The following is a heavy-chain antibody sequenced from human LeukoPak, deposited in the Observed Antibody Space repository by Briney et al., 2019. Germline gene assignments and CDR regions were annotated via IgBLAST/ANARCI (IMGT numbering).Heavy chain of an antibody. V-gene: IGHV1-69*01. CDR1: GGTFSSYA. CDR3: TRVTYSSSWSPDYYYYMDV. D-gene: IGHD6-13*01. J-gene: IGHJ6*03. CDR2: IIPIFGTA. Sequence: SVKVSCKASGGTFSSYAISWVRQAPGQGLEWMGGIIPIFGTANYAQKFQGRVTITADESTSTAYMELSSLRSEDTAVYYCTRVTYSSSWSPDYYYYMDVWGKGTTVTVSS.